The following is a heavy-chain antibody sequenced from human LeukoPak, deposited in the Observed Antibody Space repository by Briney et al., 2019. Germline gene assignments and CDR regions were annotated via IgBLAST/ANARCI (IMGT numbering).Heavy chain of an antibody. CDR1: GGSISTYY. CDR2: VQYSGNT. J-gene: IGHJ4*02. CDR3: ARGINVGATSY. Sequence: SETLSLTCTVSGGSISTYYWSWVRQSPGKGLEWIGCVQYSGNTKYNPLFKSRVTISVDTSKNQFSLRLSSVITADTAMYFCARGINVGATSYWGQGTLVTVSA. D-gene: IGHD1-26*01. V-gene: IGHV4-59*01.